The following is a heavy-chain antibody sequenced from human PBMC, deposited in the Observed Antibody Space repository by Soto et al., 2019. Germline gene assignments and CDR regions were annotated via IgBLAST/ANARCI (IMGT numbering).Heavy chain of an antibody. CDR2: ISYDGSNK. D-gene: IGHD3-3*01. J-gene: IGHJ4*02. CDR1: GFTFSSYA. V-gene: IGHV3-30-3*01. Sequence: PGGSLRLSCAASGFTFSSYAMHWVRQAPGKGLEWVAVISYDGSNKYYADSVKGRFTISRDNSKNTLYLQMNSLRAEDTAVYYCARGVYYDFWSGFDYWGQGTLVTVS. CDR3: ARGVYYDFWSGFDY.